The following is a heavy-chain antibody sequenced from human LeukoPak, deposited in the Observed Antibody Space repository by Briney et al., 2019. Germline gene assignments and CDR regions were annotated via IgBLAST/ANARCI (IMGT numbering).Heavy chain of an antibody. D-gene: IGHD3-10*01. CDR3: ARSDYNGSGNYAFDI. V-gene: IGHV4-59*01. J-gene: IGHJ3*02. CDR1: GGSIRSYY. Sequence: SETLSLTCTVSGGSIRSYYWSWIRQPPGKGLEWIGYIYNSGTTNYNPSLKSRVTISVDTSKNQFSLKLSSVTAADTAVYYCARSDYNGSGNYAFDIWGQGTMVTVSS. CDR2: IYNSGTT.